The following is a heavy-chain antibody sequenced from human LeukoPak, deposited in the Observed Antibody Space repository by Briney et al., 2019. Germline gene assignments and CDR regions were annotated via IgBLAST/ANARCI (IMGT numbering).Heavy chain of an antibody. D-gene: IGHD6-13*01. J-gene: IGHJ1*01. CDR1: GFTFSSYG. CDR2: ISYDGSNK. Sequence: GRSLRLSCAASGFTFSSYGMHWVRQAPGRGLEWVAVISYDGSNKYYADSVKGRFTISRDNSKNTLYLQMGSLRAEDMAVYYCARGIYSSSWYMGEYFQHWGQGTLVTVSS. CDR3: ARGIYSSSWYMGEYFQH. V-gene: IGHV3-30*03.